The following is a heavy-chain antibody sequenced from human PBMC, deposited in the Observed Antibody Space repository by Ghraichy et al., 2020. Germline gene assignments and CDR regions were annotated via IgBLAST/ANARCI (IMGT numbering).Heavy chain of an antibody. CDR2: IIPIFGTA. CDR1: GGTFSSYA. J-gene: IGHJ4*02. V-gene: IGHV1-69*13. CDR3: ASFGAPYYYGSGPTGY. Sequence: SVKASCKASGGTFSSYAISWVRQAPGQGLEWMGGIIPIFGTANYAQKFQGRVTITADESTSTAYMELSSLRSEDTAVYYCASFGAPYYYGSGPTGYWGQGTLVTVSS. D-gene: IGHD3-10*01.